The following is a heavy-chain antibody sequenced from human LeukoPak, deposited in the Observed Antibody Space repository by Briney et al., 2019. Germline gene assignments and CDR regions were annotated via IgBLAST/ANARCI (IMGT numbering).Heavy chain of an antibody. V-gene: IGHV3-49*03. J-gene: IGHJ4*02. CDR2: IRSKAYGWTT. Sequence: ETGGSLRLSCTASGFTFGDYAMSWFRQAPGKGLEWVGFIRSKAYGWTTEYAASVKGRFTISRDDSKSIAYLQMNSLKTEDTAVYYCTRGGSSWFPYYFDYWGQGTLLTVSS. CDR1: GFTFGDYA. D-gene: IGHD6-13*01. CDR3: TRGGSSWFPYYFDY.